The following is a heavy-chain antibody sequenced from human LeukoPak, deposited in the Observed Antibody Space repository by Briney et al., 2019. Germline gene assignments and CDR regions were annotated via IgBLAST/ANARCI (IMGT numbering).Heavy chain of an antibody. CDR3: ARGQLTDPRIDY. J-gene: IGHJ4*02. CDR1: GFTFSDYY. V-gene: IGHV3-11*04. D-gene: IGHD6-13*01. CDR2: ISSSGSII. Sequence: GRSLRLSCAASGFTFSDYYMSWIRQAPGKGLAWVSYISSSGSIIYYADSVKGRFTISRDNAKNSLFLQMNSLRAEDTAVYYCARGQLTDPRIDYWGQGTLVTVSS.